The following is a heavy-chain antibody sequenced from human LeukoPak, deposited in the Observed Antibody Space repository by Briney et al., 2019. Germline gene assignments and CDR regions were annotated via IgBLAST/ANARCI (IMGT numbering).Heavy chain of an antibody. CDR1: GDILSSNSAA. CDR3: ARDSGPTVTTYYYYGMDV. Sequence: SQTLSLTCALSGDILSSNSAAWHWIRQAPSRGLEWLERTYYRSKWYNDCAVSVKSRITINPDTSKNQFSLQLNSVTPEDTAVYYCARDSGPTVTTYYYYGMDVWGQGTTVTVSS. V-gene: IGHV6-1*01. J-gene: IGHJ6*02. D-gene: IGHD4-17*01. CDR2: TYYRSKWYN.